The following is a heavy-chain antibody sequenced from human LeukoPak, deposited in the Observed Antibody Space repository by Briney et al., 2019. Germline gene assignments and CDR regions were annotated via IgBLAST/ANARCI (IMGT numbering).Heavy chain of an antibody. D-gene: IGHD5-12*01. V-gene: IGHV1-18*04. CDR2: ISAYNGNT. CDR3: AWGGYDYLGVSSDY. Sequence: ASVKVSCKASGYTFTDYYIHWVRQAPGQGLEWMGWISAYNGNTNYAQKLQGRVTMTTDTSTSTAYMELRSLRSDDTAVYYCAWGGYDYLGVSSDYWGQGTLVTVSS. J-gene: IGHJ4*02. CDR1: GYTFTDYY.